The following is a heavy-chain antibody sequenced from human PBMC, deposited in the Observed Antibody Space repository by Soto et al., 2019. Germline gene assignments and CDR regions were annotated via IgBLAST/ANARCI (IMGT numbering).Heavy chain of an antibody. V-gene: IGHV1-3*01. CDR2: ISGYNGNT. CDR1: GYTFTSYA. D-gene: IGHD2-8*01. J-gene: IGHJ6*02. Sequence: ASVKVSCKASGYTFTSYAMHWVRQAPGQRLEWMGWISGYNGNTKYSQKFQGRVTMTIDTSTTTAYMELRGLTSDDTAIYYCAKNGQPPYYYYGLDVWGQGTMVTVSS. CDR3: AKNGQPPYYYYGLDV.